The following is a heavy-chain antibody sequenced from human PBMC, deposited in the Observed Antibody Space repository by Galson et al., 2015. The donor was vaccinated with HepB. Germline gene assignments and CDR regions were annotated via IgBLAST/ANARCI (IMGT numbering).Heavy chain of an antibody. CDR1: GFTFSTYA. CDR3: ARVGYSHHYFDY. CDR2: ISYDGSKK. J-gene: IGHJ4*02. D-gene: IGHD5-18*01. V-gene: IGHV3-30-3*01. Sequence: SLRLSCAASGFTFSTYAMHWVRQAPGKGLEWVAAISYDGSKKYYADSVQGRFTISRDNSKNTLYLQMNSLRGEDTAVYYCARVGYSHHYFDYWGQGTLVTVSS.